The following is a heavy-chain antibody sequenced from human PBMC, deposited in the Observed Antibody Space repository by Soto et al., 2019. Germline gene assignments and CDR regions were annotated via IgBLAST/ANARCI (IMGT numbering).Heavy chain of an antibody. CDR2: IYHSGIT. CDR3: ARIAVAVPGWFDP. J-gene: IGHJ5*02. D-gene: IGHD6-19*01. CDR1: GDSVSNDHY. Sequence: SETLSLTCAVSGDSVSNDHYWGWIRQPPGKGLESIGIIYHSGITYYNPSLKSRVTISVDTSKNQLSLKMSSVTAADTAVYYCARIAVAVPGWFDPWGQGTLVTVSS. V-gene: IGHV4-38-2*01.